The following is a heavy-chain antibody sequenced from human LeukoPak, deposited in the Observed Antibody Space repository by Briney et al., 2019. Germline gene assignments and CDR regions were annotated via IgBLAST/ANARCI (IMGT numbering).Heavy chain of an antibody. CDR1: GDSISYFY. V-gene: IGHV4-4*07. D-gene: IGHD3-22*01. Sequence: PSETLSLTCSVSGDSISYFYWSWIRQAAGKGLEWIGRTSSSGNTDYNASLKSRVTISVDTSKNQFSLKLSSVTAADTAVYYCASAYYYDSSGYFGYWGQGTLVTVSS. CDR3: ASAYYYDSSGYFGY. J-gene: IGHJ4*02. CDR2: TSSSGNT.